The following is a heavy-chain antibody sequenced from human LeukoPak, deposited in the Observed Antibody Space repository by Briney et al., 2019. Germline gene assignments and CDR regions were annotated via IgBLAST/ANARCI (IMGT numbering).Heavy chain of an antibody. V-gene: IGHV3-30*18. CDR2: IIENGNNQ. Sequence: PGGSLRLSCAASGFTFSSYSMNWVRQAPGKGLGWVGVIIENGNNQYYADSVKGRFTISRDKSKNTLYLQMNSLRAEDTAIYYCAKSVVNSGTYIPFDSWGQGTLVTVSS. J-gene: IGHJ4*02. CDR1: GFTFSSYS. CDR3: AKSVVNSGTYIPFDS. D-gene: IGHD1-26*01.